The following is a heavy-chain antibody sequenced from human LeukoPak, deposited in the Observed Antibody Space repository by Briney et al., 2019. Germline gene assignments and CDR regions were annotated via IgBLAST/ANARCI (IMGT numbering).Heavy chain of an antibody. CDR3: ARGDYGSGTYLWGS. Sequence: SETLSLTCAVSGGSISSSNWWSWVRQPPGKGLEWIGEIYHSGSTNYNPSLKSRVTISVDKSKNQFSLQLTSVTAADTAVYYCARGDYGSGTYLWGSWGQGILVTVSP. CDR2: IYHSGST. CDR1: GGSISSSNW. D-gene: IGHD3-10*01. J-gene: IGHJ5*02. V-gene: IGHV4-4*02.